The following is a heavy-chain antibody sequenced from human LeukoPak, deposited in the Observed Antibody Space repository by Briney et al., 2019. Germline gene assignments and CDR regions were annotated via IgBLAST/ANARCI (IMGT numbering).Heavy chain of an antibody. D-gene: IGHD4-17*01. J-gene: IGHJ4*02. V-gene: IGHV5-51*01. Sequence: GESLKISWKGFGYNFTTYWIGWVRQMPGKGLEWMGIIYPGDSDTRYSPSFQGQVTISADKSVNTAYLRWSSLKASDTAMYYCSSRAYGDYALDYWGQGTLVTVSS. CDR1: GYNFTTYW. CDR2: IYPGDSDT. CDR3: SSRAYGDYALDY.